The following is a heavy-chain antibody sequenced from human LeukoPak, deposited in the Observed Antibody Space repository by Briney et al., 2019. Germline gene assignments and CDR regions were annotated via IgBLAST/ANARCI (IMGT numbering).Heavy chain of an antibody. CDR2: IYHSGST. Sequence: SQTLSLTCAVSGGSISSGGYSWGWIRQPPGKGLEWIGYIYHSGSTYYNPSLKSRVTISVDRSKNQFSLKLSSVTAADTAVYYCARFCSGGSCPFDPWGQGTLVTVSS. CDR3: ARFCSGGSCPFDP. D-gene: IGHD2-15*01. V-gene: IGHV4-30-2*01. CDR1: GGSISSGGYS. J-gene: IGHJ5*02.